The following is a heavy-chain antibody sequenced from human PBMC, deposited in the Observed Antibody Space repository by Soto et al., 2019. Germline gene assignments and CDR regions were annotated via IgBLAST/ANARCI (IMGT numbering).Heavy chain of an antibody. CDR2: IWYDGSNK. J-gene: IGHJ4*02. CDR3: ARDQGRGYNYGFDY. CDR1: GFTFSSYG. V-gene: IGHV3-33*01. Sequence: QVQLVESGGGVVQPGRSLRLSCAASGFTFSSYGMHWVRQGPGKGLEWVAVIWYDGSNKYYADSVKGRFTISRDNSKNTLYLQMNSLRAEDTAVYYCARDQGRGYNYGFDYWGQGTLVTVSS. D-gene: IGHD5-18*01.